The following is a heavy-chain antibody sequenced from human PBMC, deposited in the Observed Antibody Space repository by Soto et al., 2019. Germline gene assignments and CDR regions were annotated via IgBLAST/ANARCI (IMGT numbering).Heavy chain of an antibody. V-gene: IGHV1-18*04. CDR3: ARDLYPLAYYFDY. CDR2: ISGHNGAT. Sequence: VKVSCKTSGYNFVNHGISWVRQAPGRGLEWLGWISGHNGATKYGKRLQGRVTMTIDTSTTTAYMELRSLRSDDTAVYYCARDLYPLAYYFDYWGQGTLVTVSS. J-gene: IGHJ4*02. CDR1: GYNFVNHG.